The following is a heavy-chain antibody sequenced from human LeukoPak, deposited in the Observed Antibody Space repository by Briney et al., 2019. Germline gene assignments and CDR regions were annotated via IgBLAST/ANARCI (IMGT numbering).Heavy chain of an antibody. Sequence: SGGSLRLSCAASGFTFSSYWMHWVRQVPGKGLEWVSRINSDGSSTSYADSVKGRFTISRDNSKNTLYLQMNSLRAEDTAVYYCARDTGYSSGWYYFDYWGQGTLVTVSS. J-gene: IGHJ4*02. V-gene: IGHV3-74*01. CDR2: INSDGSST. CDR3: ARDTGYSSGWYYFDY. CDR1: GFTFSSYW. D-gene: IGHD6-19*01.